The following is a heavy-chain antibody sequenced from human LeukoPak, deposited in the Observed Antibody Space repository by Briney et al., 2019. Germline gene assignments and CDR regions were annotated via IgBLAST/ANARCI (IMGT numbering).Heavy chain of an antibody. CDR1: GYTFTSYG. J-gene: IGHJ3*02. CDR3: ARTYYYDSSYDAFGI. V-gene: IGHV1-18*01. Sequence: ASVKVSCKASGYTFTSYGISWVRQAPGQGLEWMGWISAYNGNTNYAQKFQGRVTMTRDTSISTAYMELSRLRSDDTAVYYCARTYYYDSSYDAFGIWGQGTMVTVSS. D-gene: IGHD3-22*01. CDR2: ISAYNGNT.